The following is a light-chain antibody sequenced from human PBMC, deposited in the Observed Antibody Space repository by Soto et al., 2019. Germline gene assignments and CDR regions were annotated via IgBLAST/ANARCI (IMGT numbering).Light chain of an antibody. V-gene: IGKV1-39*01. Sequence: DIQMTQSPSSLSASVGDRVTITCRASQTITRYLNWYQQKPGKVPTLLIFAASTSQSGVPSRFSGSGSGTDYTLTISSLQPEDSATYDCQQSYNSPPTFGPGTTVEI. CDR2: AAS. CDR1: QTITRY. J-gene: IGKJ1*01. CDR3: QQSYNSPPT.